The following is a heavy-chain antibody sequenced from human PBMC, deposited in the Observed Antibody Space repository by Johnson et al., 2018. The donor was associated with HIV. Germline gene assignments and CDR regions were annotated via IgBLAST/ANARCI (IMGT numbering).Heavy chain of an antibody. D-gene: IGHD2-8*02. Sequence: QVQLVESGGGVVQPGGSLRLSCAGSGFTFSSYAFHWVRQAPAKGLEWVAAISYDGSDKYHADSVKGRFTISRDNAKKSLYLQMISLRAEDTAVYYCARVRTGRETAFDIWGQGTMVTVSS. CDR3: ARVRTGRETAFDI. J-gene: IGHJ3*02. V-gene: IGHV3-30*04. CDR2: ISYDGSDK. CDR1: GFTFSSYA.